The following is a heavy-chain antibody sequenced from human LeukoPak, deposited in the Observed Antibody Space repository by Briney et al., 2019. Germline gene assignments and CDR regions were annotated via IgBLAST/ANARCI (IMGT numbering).Heavy chain of an antibody. V-gene: IGHV3-7*01. D-gene: IGHD4-17*01. J-gene: IGHJ1*01. CDR2: IKEDGSDK. CDR3: ARVITVYNDYEEVAEYFQH. CDR1: GGSFSGYY. Sequence: ETLSLTCAVYGGSFSGYYWSWVRQAPGKGLEWVANIKEDGSDKYYVDSVKGRFTISRDNSKNSLYLQMNSLRAEDTAVYYCARVITVYNDYEEVAEYFQHWGQGTLVIVSS.